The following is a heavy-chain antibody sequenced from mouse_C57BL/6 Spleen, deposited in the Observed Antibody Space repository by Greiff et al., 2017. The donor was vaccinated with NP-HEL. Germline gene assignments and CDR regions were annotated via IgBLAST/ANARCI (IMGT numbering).Heavy chain of an antibody. CDR1: GYAFSSYW. Sequence: QVQLQQSGAELVKPGASVKISCKASGYAFSSYWMNWVKQRPGKGLEWIGQIYPGDGDTNYNGKFKGKATLTADKSSSTAYMQLSSLTSEDSAVYFCARSGTTVVAEYAMDYWGQGTSVTVSS. CDR2: IYPGDGDT. J-gene: IGHJ4*01. D-gene: IGHD1-1*01. CDR3: ARSGTTVVAEYAMDY. V-gene: IGHV1-80*01.